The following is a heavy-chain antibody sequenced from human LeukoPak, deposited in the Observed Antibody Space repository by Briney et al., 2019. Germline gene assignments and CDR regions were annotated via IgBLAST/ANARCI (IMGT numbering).Heavy chain of an antibody. CDR3: ARLAHSYGFYFDY. CDR2: IYSSGST. D-gene: IGHD5-18*01. Sequence: PSETLSLSCAVYGGFISGYYWSWIRQHPGKGLEWIGYIYSSGSTYYNPSLKSRVTISVDTSKNQFSLKLSSVTAADTAVYYCARLAHSYGFYFDYWGQGTLVTVSS. J-gene: IGHJ4*02. V-gene: IGHV4-31*11. CDR1: GGFISGYY.